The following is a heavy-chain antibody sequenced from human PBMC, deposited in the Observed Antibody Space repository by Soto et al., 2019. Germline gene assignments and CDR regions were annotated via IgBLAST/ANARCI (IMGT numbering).Heavy chain of an antibody. Sequence: GVSLRLSCAASGFTFSSYGMHWVRQAPGKGLEWVAVIWYDGSNKYYADSVKGRFTISRDNSKNTLYLQMNSLRAEDTAVYYCARDQDVQSGYSYGDYYYYGMDVWGQGTTVTVSS. CDR2: IWYDGSNK. V-gene: IGHV3-33*01. CDR1: GFTFSSYG. J-gene: IGHJ6*02. CDR3: ARDQDVQSGYSYGDYYYYGMDV. D-gene: IGHD5-18*01.